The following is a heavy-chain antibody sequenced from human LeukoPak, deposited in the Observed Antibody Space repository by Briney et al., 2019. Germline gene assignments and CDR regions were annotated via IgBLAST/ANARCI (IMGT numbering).Heavy chain of an antibody. J-gene: IGHJ5*02. D-gene: IGHD4-17*01. CDR3: AKVAGSHLVALITVTHNWFDP. CDR2: ISYDGSNK. CDR1: GFTFSSYG. V-gene: IGHV3-30*18. Sequence: GGSLRLSCAASGFTFSSYGMHWVRQAPGKGLEWVAVISYDGSNKYYADSVKGRFTISRDNSKNTLYLQMNSLRAEDTAVYYCAKVAGSHLVALITVTHNWFDPWGQGTLVTVSS.